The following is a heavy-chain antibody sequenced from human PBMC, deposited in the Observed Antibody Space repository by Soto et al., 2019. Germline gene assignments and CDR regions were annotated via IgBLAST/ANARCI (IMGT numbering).Heavy chain of an antibody. CDR2: IYYSGST. CDR3: VRRQYYFDY. CDR1: GASINTSSYY. J-gene: IGHJ4*02. Sequence: SETLSLTCTVSGASINTSSYYWGWIRRPPGKGLEWIGYIYYSGSTYYNPSLKSRVSISVDMSKNQFSLNPRSVTAADTAVYFCVRRQYYFDYWGQGTRVTVSS. D-gene: IGHD4-4*01. V-gene: IGHV4-39*01.